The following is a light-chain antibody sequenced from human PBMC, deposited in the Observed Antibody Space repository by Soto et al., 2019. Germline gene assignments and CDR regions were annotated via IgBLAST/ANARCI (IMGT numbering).Light chain of an antibody. Sequence: QSALTQPASVSGSPGQSIAISCTGTSSDVGAYDYVYWYQQHPGKAPKLMINDVNHRPSGVSNRFSGSKSGNTASLTISGLQAEDEADYYCSSYTSSGSVIFGGGTKLTVL. CDR1: SSDVGAYDY. CDR2: DVN. CDR3: SSYTSSGSVI. J-gene: IGLJ2*01. V-gene: IGLV2-14*03.